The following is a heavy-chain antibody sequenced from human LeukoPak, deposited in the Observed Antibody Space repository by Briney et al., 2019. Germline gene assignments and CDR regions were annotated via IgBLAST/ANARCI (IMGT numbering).Heavy chain of an antibody. Sequence: GGSLRLSCTASGFAFNYAWMSWVRQAPGKGLEWIGRIKSKTDGGTTEYAASVKGRFTISRDDSKSTLFLQMNSLNIDDTAMYYCTSGSWGQGTLVTVSS. CDR3: TSGS. CDR1: GFAFNYAW. V-gene: IGHV3-15*01. CDR2: IKSKTDGGTT. J-gene: IGHJ5*02.